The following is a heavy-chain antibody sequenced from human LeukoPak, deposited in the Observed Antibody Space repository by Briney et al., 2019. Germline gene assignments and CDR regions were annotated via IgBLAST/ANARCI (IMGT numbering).Heavy chain of an antibody. CDR1: GYSISSGYY. J-gene: IGHJ5*02. V-gene: IGHV4-38-2*02. CDR3: ATLWRYCSSTSCYESALTYNWFDP. Sequence: SETLSLTCTVSGYSISSGYYWGWIRQPPGNGLEWIGSIYYSGSTYYNPSLKSRVTISVDTSKNQFSLKLSSVTAADTAVYYCATLWRYCSSTSCYESALTYNWFDPWGQGTLVTVSS. D-gene: IGHD2-2*01. CDR2: IYYSGST.